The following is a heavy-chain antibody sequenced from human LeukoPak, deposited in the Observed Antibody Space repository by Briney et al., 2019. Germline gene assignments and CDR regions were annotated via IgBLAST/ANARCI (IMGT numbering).Heavy chain of an antibody. J-gene: IGHJ4*02. CDR1: GFTFGPYW. CDR2: IKPDGSEK. CDR3: AIKHDY. Sequence: GGSLRLSCTASGFTFGPYWMTWVRQAPGKGLEWVANIKPDGSEKYYVDSVKGRFTISRDNTKNSVYLQMNSLRAEDTAVYYCAIKHDYWGQGTLVTVSS. V-gene: IGHV3-7*01.